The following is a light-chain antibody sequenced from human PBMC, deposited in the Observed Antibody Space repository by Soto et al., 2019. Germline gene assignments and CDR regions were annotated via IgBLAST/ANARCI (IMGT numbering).Light chain of an antibody. Sequence: DIVMTQSPDSLAVSLGERATINCKSSQIVLYSSNNKNYLAWYQQKPGKAPKLLIYAASSLQSGVPPRFSGSGSGTDFTLTISSLQPEDFAIYYCQQANRVPLSFGQGTRLEIK. CDR3: QQANRVPLS. J-gene: IGKJ5*01. CDR2: AAS. V-gene: IGKV4-1*01. CDR1: QIVLYSSNNKNY.